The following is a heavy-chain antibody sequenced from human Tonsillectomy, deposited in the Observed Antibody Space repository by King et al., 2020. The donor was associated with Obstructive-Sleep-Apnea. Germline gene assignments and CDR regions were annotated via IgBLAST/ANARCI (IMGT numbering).Heavy chain of an antibody. Sequence: QVQLVEFGGGVVQPGRSLRLSCAASGFTFSRFTMHWVRQAPGKGLEWVALISYDGSNKYYSDSVKGRFTISRDNSKSTLYLQINSLRAEDTAVYYCTRGAHIVVVPAAIKDYYYGMDVWGQGTTVTVSS. CDR3: TRGAHIVVVPAAIKDYYYGMDV. CDR2: ISYDGSNK. D-gene: IGHD2-2*02. CDR1: GFTFSRFT. J-gene: IGHJ6*02. V-gene: IGHV3-30*04.